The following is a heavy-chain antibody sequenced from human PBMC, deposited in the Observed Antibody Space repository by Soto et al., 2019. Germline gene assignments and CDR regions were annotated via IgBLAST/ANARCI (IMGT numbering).Heavy chain of an antibody. CDR3: ARDKPQQIVGYNYYYGLDV. CDR1: GYTFTSNG. D-gene: IGHD6-6*01. Sequence: QGQLVQSGGEVKKPGASVKVSCKASGYTFTSNGISWVRQAPGQGLEWMGWISGYNGDTDYAQKFQGRVTMTTDTSTGTAYMEVRSLRPDDTAVYYCARDKPQQIVGYNYYYGLDVWGQGTTVTVSS. J-gene: IGHJ6*02. CDR2: ISGYNGDT. V-gene: IGHV1-18*04.